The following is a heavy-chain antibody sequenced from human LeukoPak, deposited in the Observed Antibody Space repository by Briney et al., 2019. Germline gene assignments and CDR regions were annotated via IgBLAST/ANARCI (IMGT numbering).Heavy chain of an antibody. CDR2: IYYSGST. Sequence: SQTLSLTCTVSGGSISSGGYYWSWIRQHPGKGLEWIGYIYYSGSTYYNPSLKSRVTISVDTSKNKFSLKLSSVTAADTAVYYCARGRGYSGYDYGVDYWGQGTLVTVSS. J-gene: IGHJ4*02. CDR1: GGSISSGGYY. CDR3: ARGRGYSGYDYGVDY. V-gene: IGHV4-31*03. D-gene: IGHD5-12*01.